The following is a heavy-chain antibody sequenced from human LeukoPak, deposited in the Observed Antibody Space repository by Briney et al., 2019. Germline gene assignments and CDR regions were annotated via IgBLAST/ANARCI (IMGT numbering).Heavy chain of an antibody. V-gene: IGHV1-69*04. CDR2: IIPILGIA. Sequence: ASVKVSCKASGGTFSSYTISWVRQAPGQGLEWMGRIIPILGIANYAQKFQGRVTITADKSTSTAYMELSSLRSEDTAVYYCARDLTMVRGPEDYWGQGTLVTVSS. J-gene: IGHJ4*02. CDR3: ARDLTMVRGPEDY. D-gene: IGHD3-10*01. CDR1: GGTFSSYT.